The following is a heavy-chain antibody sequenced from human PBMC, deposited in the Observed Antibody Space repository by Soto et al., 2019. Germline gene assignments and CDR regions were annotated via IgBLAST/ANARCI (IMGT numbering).Heavy chain of an antibody. J-gene: IGHJ4*02. Sequence: PSETLSLTCAVYGGSFSGYYWSWIRQPPGKGLEWIGEINHSGSTNYNQSIKSRDTISVNTSKNQFSLKLSTVTAANTVVCYCARAPSSSSPGAFDYWGQGTLVTVSS. CDR1: GGSFSGYY. CDR2: INHSGST. D-gene: IGHD6-13*01. V-gene: IGHV4-34*01. CDR3: ARAPSSSSPGAFDY.